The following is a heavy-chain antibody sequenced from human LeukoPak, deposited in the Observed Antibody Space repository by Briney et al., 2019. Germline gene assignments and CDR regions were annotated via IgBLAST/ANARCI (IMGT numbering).Heavy chain of an antibody. Sequence: WVRQPPGKGLEWIGSIYYSGSTYYNPSLKSRVTISVDTSKNQFSLKLSSVTAADTAVYYCARDTPYDYVWGSYRLDYWGQGTLVTVSS. J-gene: IGHJ4*02. V-gene: IGHV4-39*07. CDR3: ARDTPYDYVWGSYRLDY. D-gene: IGHD3-16*02. CDR2: IYYSGST.